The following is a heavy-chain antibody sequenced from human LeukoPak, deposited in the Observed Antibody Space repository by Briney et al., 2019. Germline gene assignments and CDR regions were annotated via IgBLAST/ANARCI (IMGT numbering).Heavy chain of an antibody. Sequence: GGSLRLSCADSGFTFSSFGMNWVRQAPGKGLEWVSYISGSSSTIYYADSVKGRFTISRDNAKNSLHLQMNSLRDEDTAVYYCARDSSSSWYVSYGMDVWGQGTTVTVSS. V-gene: IGHV3-48*02. CDR2: ISGSSSTI. D-gene: IGHD6-13*01. J-gene: IGHJ6*02. CDR1: GFTFSSFG. CDR3: ARDSSSSWYVSYGMDV.